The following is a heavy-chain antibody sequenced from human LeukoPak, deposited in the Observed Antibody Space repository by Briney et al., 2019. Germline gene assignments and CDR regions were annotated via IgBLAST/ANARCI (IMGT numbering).Heavy chain of an antibody. J-gene: IGHJ4*02. CDR3: ARAWKWELPHWFDY. D-gene: IGHD1-26*01. Sequence: SETLSLTCTVSGYSISSGHYWDWIRQPLGKGLEWIGSIYHSGSTHFNPSLKSRVTISVDTSKNQFSLKLSSVTAADTAVYYCARAWKWELPHWFDYWGQGTLVTVSS. CDR2: IYHSGST. V-gene: IGHV4-38-2*02. CDR1: GYSISSGHY.